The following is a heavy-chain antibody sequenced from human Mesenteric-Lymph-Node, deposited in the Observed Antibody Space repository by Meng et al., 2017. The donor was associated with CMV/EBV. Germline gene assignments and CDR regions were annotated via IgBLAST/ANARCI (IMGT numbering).Heavy chain of an antibody. CDR2: IYPGDSDT. CDR1: GYSFPRYW. V-gene: IGHV5-51*01. J-gene: IGHJ4*02. D-gene: IGHD2-2*01. CDR3: AICSTSCYWVDY. Sequence: CQGSGYSFPRYWIGWVRPMPGNGLEWMRIIYPGDSDTRYRPSFQGQVTISADKSISTAYLQWSSLKASDTAMYYCAICSTSCYWVDYWGQGTLVTVSS.